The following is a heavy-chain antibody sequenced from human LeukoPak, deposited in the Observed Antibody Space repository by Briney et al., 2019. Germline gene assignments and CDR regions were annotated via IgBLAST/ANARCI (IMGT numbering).Heavy chain of an antibody. D-gene: IGHD4-23*01. V-gene: IGHV1-24*01. CDR1: GYTLTELS. CDR2: FDPEDGET. Sequence: ASVKVSCKVSGYTLTELSMHWVRQAPGKGLGWMGGFDPEDGETIYAQKFQGRVTMTEDTSTDTAYMELSSLRSEDTAVYYCATGPTTVVTYYHYGMDVWGQGTTVTVSS. J-gene: IGHJ6*02. CDR3: ATGPTTVVTYYHYGMDV.